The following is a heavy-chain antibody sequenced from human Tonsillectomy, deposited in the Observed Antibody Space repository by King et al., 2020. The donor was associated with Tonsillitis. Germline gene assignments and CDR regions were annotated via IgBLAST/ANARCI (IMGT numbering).Heavy chain of an antibody. V-gene: IGHV3-21*01. J-gene: IGHJ4*02. CDR1: GFTFSSYS. CDR2: ISSSSSYI. D-gene: IGHD3-9*01. Sequence: VQLVESGGGLVKPGGSLRLSCAASGFTFSSYSMNWVRQAPGKGLEWVSSISSSSSYIYYADSVKGRFTISRDNAKNSLYLQMNSLRAEDTAVYYCATQTLWGYFGGIDYWGQGTLVTVSS. CDR3: ATQTLWGYFGGIDY.